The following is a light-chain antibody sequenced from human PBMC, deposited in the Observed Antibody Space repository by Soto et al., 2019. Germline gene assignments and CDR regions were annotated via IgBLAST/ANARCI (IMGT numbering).Light chain of an antibody. Sequence: QSVLTQPPSASGTPGQRVTISCYGSGSNIGRNSVNWYRQLPGTAPKHLIYSNNKRPSGLPDRFSGSSSGTSASLAISGLQSEDEADYYCDTWDDSISGYVFGTGTKLTVL. V-gene: IGLV1-44*01. J-gene: IGLJ1*01. CDR1: GSNIGRNS. CDR2: SNN. CDR3: DTWDDSISGYV.